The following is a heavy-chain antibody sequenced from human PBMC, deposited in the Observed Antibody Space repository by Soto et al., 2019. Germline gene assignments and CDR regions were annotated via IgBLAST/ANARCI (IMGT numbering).Heavy chain of an antibody. J-gene: IGHJ4*02. CDR3: ARVTQAVAADY. CDR2: ISYDGSNR. Sequence: QVQLVESGGGVVQPGRSLRLSCAASGLTLSNYAMHWVRQAPGKGLEWVAVISYDGSNRYYADSVKGRFTISRDNSKNTLYLQMNSLRAEDTAVDYCARVTQAVAADYWGQGTLVTVSS. D-gene: IGHD6-19*01. CDR1: GLTLSNYA. V-gene: IGHV3-30-3*01.